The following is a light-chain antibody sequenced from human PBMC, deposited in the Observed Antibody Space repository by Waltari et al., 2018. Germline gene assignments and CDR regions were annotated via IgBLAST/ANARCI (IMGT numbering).Light chain of an antibody. CDR3: QQYYGTPPRT. Sequence: DIVMTQSPDSLVVSLGERATINCKSSQSVLYNSDNKNYLAWYQQKPGQPPKLLIYWASTRESGVPDRFSGSGSGTDFTLTITSLQAEDVAVYYCQQYYGTPPRTFGQGTKVEIK. CDR1: QSVLYNSDNKNY. J-gene: IGKJ1*01. V-gene: IGKV4-1*01. CDR2: WAS.